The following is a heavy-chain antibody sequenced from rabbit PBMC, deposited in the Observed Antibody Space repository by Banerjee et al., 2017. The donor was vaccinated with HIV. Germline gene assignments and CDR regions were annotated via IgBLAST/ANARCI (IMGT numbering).Heavy chain of an antibody. CDR2: IDTGSSST. Sequence: QQQLVESGGGLVQPGGSLTLSCKASGFDVSSYYMSWVRQAPGRGLEWIACIDTGSSSTYYTSWAKGRFTISKTSSTTVTLQMTSLTAADTATYFCARDLNAGYAVYDYGNLWGPGTLVTVS. J-gene: IGHJ4*01. V-gene: IGHV1S45*01. CDR1: GFDVSSYYM. CDR3: ARDLNAGYAVYDYGNL. D-gene: IGHD6-1*01.